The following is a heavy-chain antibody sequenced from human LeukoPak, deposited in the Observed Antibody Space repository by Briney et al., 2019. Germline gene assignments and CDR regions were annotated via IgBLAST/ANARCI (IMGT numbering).Heavy chain of an antibody. CDR3: AREMITDRGGYDS. CDR2: ISHSGNT. J-gene: IGHJ5*01. Sequence: PGGSLRLSCAASGFTFSNYAMNWVRQPPGKGLEWIGEISHSGNTNYNPSLKSRVTMSVDTSKNQFSLNLNTVTAADTAVYYCAREMITDRGGYDSWGQGTLVTVSS. CDR1: GFTFSNYA. V-gene: IGHV4-34*01. D-gene: IGHD3-16*01.